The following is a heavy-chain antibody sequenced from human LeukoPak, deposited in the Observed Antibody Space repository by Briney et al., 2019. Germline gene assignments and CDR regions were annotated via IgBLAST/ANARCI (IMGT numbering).Heavy chain of an antibody. D-gene: IGHD2-21*02. CDR1: GFTFSSYS. V-gene: IGHV3-74*01. Sequence: GGSLRLSCAASGFTFSSYSMHWVRQAPGKGLVWVSRINSGGSTTNYADSVKGRFTISRDNAKNTLYLQMNSLRADDTAVYFCARGSGVTPDYWGQGTLVTVSS. CDR3: ARGSGVTPDY. CDR2: INSGGSTT. J-gene: IGHJ4*02.